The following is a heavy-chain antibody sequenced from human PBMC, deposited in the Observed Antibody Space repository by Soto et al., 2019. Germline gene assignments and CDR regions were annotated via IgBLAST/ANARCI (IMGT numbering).Heavy chain of an antibody. CDR3: AREGSYSAYNFAHGIQLWSFAF. CDR1: GGSINTFY. D-gene: IGHD5-12*01. Sequence: QVRLQESGPGLLKPSETLSLTCTVSGGSINTFYWSWVRQPAGKGLEWIGRIFSSGSTSFDPSLGSRVAMSVDTSKIHVSLNWSSVTSANMAVYYCAREGSYSAYNFAHGIQLWSFAFWGQGALVTVSS. CDR2: IFSSGST. V-gene: IGHV4-4*07. J-gene: IGHJ4*02.